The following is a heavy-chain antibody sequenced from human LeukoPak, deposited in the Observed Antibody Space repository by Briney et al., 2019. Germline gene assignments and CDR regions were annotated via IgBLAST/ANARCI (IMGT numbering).Heavy chain of an antibody. Sequence: PGGSLRLSCVGSGFICSSYDMGWVRQAPGKGLEWVSSISRAGDRTYYEDSVKGRFTISRDNSRNTMYLQMNSLRAEDTAVYYCARGESFAFDVWGQGTMVTVSS. CDR2: ISRAGDRT. CDR3: ARGESFAFDV. V-gene: IGHV3-23*01. CDR1: GFICSSYD. J-gene: IGHJ3*01.